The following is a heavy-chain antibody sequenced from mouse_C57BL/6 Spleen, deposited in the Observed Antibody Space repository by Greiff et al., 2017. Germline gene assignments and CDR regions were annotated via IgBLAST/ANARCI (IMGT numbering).Heavy chain of an antibody. J-gene: IGHJ3*01. CDR2: IDPANGNT. D-gene: IGHD2-4*01. V-gene: IGHV14-3*01. Sequence: VQLKHSVAELVRPGASVKLSCKASGFNIKNTYMHWVKQRPDQGLEWIGRIDPANGNTKYAPKFQGKAPITADTSSNTAYMQLSSLTTEDTAICYCAPFDYDDGFAYWGQGTLVTVSA. CDR3: APFDYDDGFAY. CDR1: GFNIKNTY.